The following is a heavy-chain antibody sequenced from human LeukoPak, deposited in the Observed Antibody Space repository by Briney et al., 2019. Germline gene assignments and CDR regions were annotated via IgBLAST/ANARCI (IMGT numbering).Heavy chain of an antibody. V-gene: IGHV4-61*02. CDR1: GGSISSSSYY. CDR2: IYTSGST. D-gene: IGHD2-15*01. J-gene: IGHJ5*02. Sequence: SETLSLTCTVSGGSISSSSYYWSWIRQPTGKGLEWIGRIYTSGSTNYNPSLKSRVTISVDTSKNQFSLKLSSVTAADTAVYYCARDCSGGSCYSRFAWFDPWGQGTLVTVSS. CDR3: ARDCSGGSCYSRFAWFDP.